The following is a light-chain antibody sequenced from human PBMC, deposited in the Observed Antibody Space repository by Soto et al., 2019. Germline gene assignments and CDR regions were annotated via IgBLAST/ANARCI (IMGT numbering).Light chain of an antibody. Sequence: VVLTQSPGTLSMTPGERATLFCRASENIGSDYLAWYQHKPGQPPSLLIFDASSRAPGIPDRFTGSGSGTDFTLTISSLEPEDVAVYYCQQYEAVVTFGQGTKVDIK. J-gene: IGKJ1*01. CDR3: QQYEAVVT. CDR1: ENIGSDY. CDR2: DAS. V-gene: IGKV3-20*01.